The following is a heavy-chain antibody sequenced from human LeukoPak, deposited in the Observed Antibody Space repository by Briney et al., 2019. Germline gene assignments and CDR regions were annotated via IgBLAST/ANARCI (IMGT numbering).Heavy chain of an antibody. CDR3: ARDRGGYCSRSNCRAGWFDP. D-gene: IGHD2-2*01. V-gene: IGHV1-46*01. CDR1: GYTFTSYY. Sequence: ASVKVSCKASGYTFTSYYMHWVRQAPGQGLEWMGIINPSGGSTSYAQKFQGRVTMTRDTSTSTVYMELSSLRSEDTAVYYCARDRGGYCSRSNCRAGWFDPWGQGTLVTVSS. J-gene: IGHJ5*02. CDR2: INPSGGST.